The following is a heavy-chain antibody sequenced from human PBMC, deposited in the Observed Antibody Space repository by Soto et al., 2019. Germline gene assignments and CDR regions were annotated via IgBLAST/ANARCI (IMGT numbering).Heavy chain of an antibody. D-gene: IGHD1-1*01. J-gene: IGHJ4*02. CDR2: MNPYNGNA. Sequence: ASVKVSCKASGYTFITYDINWVRQAPGQGLEWMGWMNPYNGNAGYAQKFQGRVTMTRNTSISTAYMELNSLKSNDTAVYFCARRKERSGTQYFDSWGQGTLGTVS. V-gene: IGHV1-8*01. CDR1: GYTFITYD. CDR3: ARRKERSGTQYFDS.